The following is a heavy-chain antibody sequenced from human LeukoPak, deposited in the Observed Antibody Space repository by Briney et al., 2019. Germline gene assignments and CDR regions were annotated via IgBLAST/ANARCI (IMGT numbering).Heavy chain of an antibody. J-gene: IGHJ4*02. D-gene: IGHD3-22*01. CDR1: GYPFTGYY. V-gene: IGHV1-2*02. CDR3: ARDDYYDSSGFDY. Sequence: ASVKVSCKASGYPFTGYYMHWVRQAPGQGLERMGWINPNRGDTNYAQKFQGRVTMTRDTSISTAYMELSRLRSDDTAVYYCARDDYYDSSGFDYWGQGTLVTVSS. CDR2: INPNRGDT.